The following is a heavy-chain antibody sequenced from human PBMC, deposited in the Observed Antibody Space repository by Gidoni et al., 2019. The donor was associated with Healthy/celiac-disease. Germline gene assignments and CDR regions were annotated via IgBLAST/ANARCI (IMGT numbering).Heavy chain of an antibody. V-gene: IGHV3-11*06. CDR1: GFTFSDYY. CDR3: ATQGGEGATTQEYFQH. D-gene: IGHD1-26*01. Sequence: QVQLVESGGGLVKPGGSLRLSCAASGFTFSDYYMSWIRQAPGKGLEWVSYISSSSSYTNYADSVKGRFTISRDNAKNSLYLQMNSLRAEDTAVYYCATQGGEGATTQEYFQHWGQGTLVTVSS. J-gene: IGHJ1*01. CDR2: ISSSSSYT.